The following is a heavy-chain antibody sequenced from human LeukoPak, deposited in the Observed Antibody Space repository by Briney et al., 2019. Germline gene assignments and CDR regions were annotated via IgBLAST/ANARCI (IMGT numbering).Heavy chain of an antibody. CDR1: GFTFSSYA. Sequence: GGTLRLSCPASGFTFSSYAMSWVRQAPGKGLEWVTAISGSGGSTYYADSVKGRFTISRDNSKNTLYLQMNSLRAEDTAVYYCAKDSLYSSGWYYFDYWGQGTLVTVSS. V-gene: IGHV3-23*01. D-gene: IGHD6-19*01. CDR2: ISGSGGST. J-gene: IGHJ4*02. CDR3: AKDSLYSSGWYYFDY.